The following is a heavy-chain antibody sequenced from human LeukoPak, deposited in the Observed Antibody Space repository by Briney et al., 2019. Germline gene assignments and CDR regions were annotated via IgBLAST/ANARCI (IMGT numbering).Heavy chain of an antibody. V-gene: IGHV3-23*01. J-gene: IGHJ4*02. Sequence: PGGSLRLSCAASGFAFSSYAMSWVRHPPGKGVEWVSVISRRDDYTYYADSVKGRFTISRDNSKNTLYLQMNTLRAEDTAVYYCANDYRSGSFHDFWGQGTLVTVSS. CDR2: ISRRDDYT. D-gene: IGHD3-10*01. CDR3: ANDYRSGSFHDF. CDR1: GFAFSSYA.